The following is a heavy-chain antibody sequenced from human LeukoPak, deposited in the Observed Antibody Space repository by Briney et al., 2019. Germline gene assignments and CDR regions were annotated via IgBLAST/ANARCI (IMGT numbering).Heavy chain of an antibody. CDR1: GFTFSSHA. CDR3: ASVVGYDPLFDY. Sequence: PGGSLILSCAASGFTFSSHAMHWVRQAPGKGLEWVAVISFDGSNKYYADSVKGRFTISRDNSKNTLYLQRNSLRTEDTAVYYCASVVGYDPLFDYWGQGTLVTVSS. D-gene: IGHD5-12*01. CDR2: ISFDGSNK. J-gene: IGHJ4*02. V-gene: IGHV3-30-3*01.